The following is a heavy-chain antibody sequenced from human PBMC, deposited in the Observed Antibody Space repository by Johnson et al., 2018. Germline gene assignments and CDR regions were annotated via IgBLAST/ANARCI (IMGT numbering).Heavy chain of an antibody. Sequence: QVQLVQSGPGLVKPSEAXSLTCTVSGGSLSSGSYYWSWIRQPPGKGLEWIGYIYYSGNTNYNPSLKSRVTLSVETSKNQFSLKLSSVTAADTAVYYCARDSWDTSSWYGAFDIWGLGTMVTVSS. J-gene: IGHJ3*02. CDR2: IYYSGNT. CDR1: GGSLSSGSYY. CDR3: ARDSWDTSSWYGAFDI. V-gene: IGHV4-61*01. D-gene: IGHD6-13*01.